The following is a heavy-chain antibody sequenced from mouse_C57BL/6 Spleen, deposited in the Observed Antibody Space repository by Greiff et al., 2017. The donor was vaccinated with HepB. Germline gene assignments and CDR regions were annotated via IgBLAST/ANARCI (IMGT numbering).Heavy chain of an antibody. J-gene: IGHJ1*03. CDR2: IYPGDGDT. Sequence: QVQLQQSGLELVKPGASVKISCKASGYAFSSSWMNWVKQRPGKGLEWIGRIYPGDGDTNYNGKFKGKATLTADKSSSTAYMQLSSLTSEDSAVYFCARSDSNYWYFDVWGTGTTVTVSS. D-gene: IGHD2-5*01. V-gene: IGHV1-82*01. CDR1: GYAFSSSW. CDR3: ARSDSNYWYFDV.